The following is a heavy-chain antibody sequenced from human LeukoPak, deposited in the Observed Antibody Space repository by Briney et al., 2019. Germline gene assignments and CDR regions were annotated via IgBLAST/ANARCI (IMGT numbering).Heavy chain of an antibody. CDR1: GYTFITYD. CDR3: AKVRSRGCHYFFDS. CDR2: MNTNTGKA. D-gene: IGHD3-22*01. Sequence: ASVKVSCKTFGYTFITYDINWVRQAPGQGLEWMGWMNTNTGKAGYSQKFQGRVTISGNTSVSTVYMEVSSLQSDDTAVYFCAKVRSRGCHYFFDSWGQGTLVTVSS. V-gene: IGHV1-8*03. J-gene: IGHJ4*02.